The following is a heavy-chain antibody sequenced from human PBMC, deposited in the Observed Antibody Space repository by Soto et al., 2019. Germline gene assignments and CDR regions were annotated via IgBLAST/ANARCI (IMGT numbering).Heavy chain of an antibody. Sequence: AGGSLRLSCAASGFTFDDYGMSWVRQAPGKGLEWVSGINWNGGSTGYADSVKGRFTISRDNAKNSLYLQMNSLRAEDTALYYCARGRPLGTFFDYWGQGTLVTVSS. CDR1: GFTFDDYG. CDR3: ARGRPLGTFFDY. D-gene: IGHD3-16*01. V-gene: IGHV3-20*04. CDR2: INWNGGST. J-gene: IGHJ4*02.